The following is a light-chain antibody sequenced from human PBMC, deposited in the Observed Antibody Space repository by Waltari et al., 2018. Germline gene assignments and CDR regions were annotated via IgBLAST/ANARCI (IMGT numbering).Light chain of an antibody. CDR2: EAA. J-gene: IGLJ3*02. V-gene: IGLV2-23*01. CDR1: ATDIGIYNL. CDR3: CSYAGSSTWV. Sequence: QSALTQPASVSGSPGQSITISCTGTATDIGIYNLVSWYQHHPCKAPKLMIYEAAKRPSGVAGRFAGSRSGRTASLTISGLQAEDEADYVCCSYAGSSTWVFGGGTKVTVL.